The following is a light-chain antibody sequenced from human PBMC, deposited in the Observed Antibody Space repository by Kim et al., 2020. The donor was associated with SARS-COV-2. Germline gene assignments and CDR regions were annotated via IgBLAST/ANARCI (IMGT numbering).Light chain of an antibody. J-gene: IGLJ2*01. CDR1: KVGDKY. CDR2: QDS. Sequence: SVSPGKTASITCSGDKVGDKYACWYQQKPGQSPVLVIYQDSKRPSGIPERFSGSNSGNTATLTISGTQAMDEADYYCQAWDSSTVVFGGGTQLTVL. CDR3: QAWDSSTVV. V-gene: IGLV3-1*01.